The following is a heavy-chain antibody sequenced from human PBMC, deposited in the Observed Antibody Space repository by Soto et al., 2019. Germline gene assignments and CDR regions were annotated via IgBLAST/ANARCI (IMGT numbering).Heavy chain of an antibody. CDR2: MTGSTTI. D-gene: IGHD5-12*01. CDR3: ARGSAHSGYDM. Sequence: EVQLVESGGGLVQPGGSLRLSCAASGFTFSSNSISWVRQAPGKGLEWVSYMTGSTTIYYADSVKGRFTISRDYAKNSLFLQMNSLRAEDTAVYYCARGSAHSGYDMWGQGTLVTVSS. CDR1: GFTFSSNS. V-gene: IGHV3-48*01. J-gene: IGHJ4*02.